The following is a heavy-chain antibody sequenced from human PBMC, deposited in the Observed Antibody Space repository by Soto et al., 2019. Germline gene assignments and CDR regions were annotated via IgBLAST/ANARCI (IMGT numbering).Heavy chain of an antibody. CDR3: ARAIVGPTTTGWLDP. CDR1: GGTFSRCA. J-gene: IGHJ5*02. D-gene: IGHD1-26*01. Sequence: QVQLVQSGAEVKKPGSSVKVSCKASGGTFSRCAISWVRQAPGQGLEWMGGIIPIFGTANYAQKFQGRVTITADESPSTAYMELSSLRFEDTAVYYCARAIVGPTTTGWLDPWGQGTLVTVSS. V-gene: IGHV1-69*01. CDR2: IIPIFGTA.